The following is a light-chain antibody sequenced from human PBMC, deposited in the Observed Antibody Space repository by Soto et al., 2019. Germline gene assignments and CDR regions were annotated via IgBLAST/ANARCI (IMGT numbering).Light chain of an antibody. Sequence: QSVLTQPPSVSGAPGQRVTISCTGSSSNIGAGYDGHWYQQLPGTAPKLLIYGNSNRPSCVPDRFSGSKSGTSASLAINGLQAEDEADYYCQSYDSRRSGVVFGGGTKRTGL. V-gene: IGLV1-40*01. J-gene: IGLJ2*01. CDR3: QSYDSRRSGVV. CDR2: GNS. CDR1: SSNIGAGYD.